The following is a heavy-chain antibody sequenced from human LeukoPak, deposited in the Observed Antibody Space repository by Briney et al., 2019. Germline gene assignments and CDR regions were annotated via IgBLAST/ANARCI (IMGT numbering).Heavy chain of an antibody. CDR1: GGSFSGYY. J-gene: IGHJ5*02. Sequence: SETLSLTCAVYGGSFSGYYWSWIRQPPGKGLEWIGEINHSGSTNYNPSLKSRVTISIDKSKNQFSLNLNFVTAADTALYYCARGDGSGSGRWFDPWGQGTLITVSS. CDR2: INHSGST. D-gene: IGHD3-10*01. V-gene: IGHV4-34*01. CDR3: ARGDGSGSGRWFDP.